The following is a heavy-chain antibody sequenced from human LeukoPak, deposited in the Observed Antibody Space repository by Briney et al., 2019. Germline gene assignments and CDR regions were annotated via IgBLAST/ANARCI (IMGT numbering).Heavy chain of an antibody. D-gene: IGHD3-10*01. CDR2: INPNSGGT. CDR3: ARGSFGGSGSYYNRRPDYYYYYGMDV. J-gene: IGHJ6*02. V-gene: IGHV1-2*02. CDR1: GYTFTGYY. Sequence: GASVKVSCKASGYTFTGYYMHWVRQAPGQGLEWMGWINPNSGGTNYAQKFLGRVTMTRDTSISTAYMELSRLRSDDTAVYYCARGSFGGSGSYYNRRPDYYYYYGMDVWGQGTTVTVSS.